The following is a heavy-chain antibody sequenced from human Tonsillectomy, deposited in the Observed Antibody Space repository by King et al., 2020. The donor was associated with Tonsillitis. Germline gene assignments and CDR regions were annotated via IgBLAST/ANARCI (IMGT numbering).Heavy chain of an antibody. V-gene: IGHV3-53*01. J-gene: IGHJ4*02. CDR3: ATGNDHYHSTRYYPGLVY. D-gene: IGHD3-22*01. CDR1: GFTVSSNY. Sequence: VQLVESGGGLIQPGGSLRLSCAASGFTVSSNYMSWVRQAPGKGLEWVSIIYTGGTTSLADSVKGRFTISRDSSKNTVYLQMNSLRAEDTAVYFCATGNDHYHSTRYYPGLVYWGRGTLAT. CDR2: IYTGGTT.